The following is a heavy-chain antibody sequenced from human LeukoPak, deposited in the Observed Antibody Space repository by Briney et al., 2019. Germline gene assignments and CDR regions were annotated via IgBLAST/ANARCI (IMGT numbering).Heavy chain of an antibody. V-gene: IGHV3-23*01. CDR3: AKDLGLYSSGWYGYFDY. D-gene: IGHD6-19*01. Sequence: GGSLRLSCAASGFTFSSYAMSWVRQAPGKGLEWVSAISGSGGSTYYADSVKGRFTISRDNSENTLYLQMNSLRAEDTAVYYCAKDLGLYSSGWYGYFDYWGQGTLVTVSS. J-gene: IGHJ4*02. CDR2: ISGSGGST. CDR1: GFTFSSYA.